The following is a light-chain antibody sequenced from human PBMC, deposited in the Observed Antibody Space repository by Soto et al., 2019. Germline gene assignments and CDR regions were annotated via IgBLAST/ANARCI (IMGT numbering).Light chain of an antibody. V-gene: IGLV1-40*01. CDR1: SSNIGAGYD. Sequence: VLAQPPSVSGAPGQKVTISCTGSSSNIGAGYDLHWYQQLPGTAPKLLLYGNSNRPSGVPDRFSGSKSGTSASLAITGLQAEDEADYYCQSYDSSLSAHVFGTGTKV. J-gene: IGLJ1*01. CDR3: QSYDSSLSAHV. CDR2: GNS.